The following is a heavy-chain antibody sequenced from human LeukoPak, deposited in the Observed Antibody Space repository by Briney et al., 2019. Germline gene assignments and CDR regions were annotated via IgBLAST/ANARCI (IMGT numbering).Heavy chain of an antibody. V-gene: IGHV3-64*01. CDR1: GFTFSNYA. J-gene: IGHJ3*02. Sequence: PGGSLRLSCAASGFTFSNYAMHWVRQPPAKGLESVSGVSYSWGSTYYANSVKGRFTISRDNSKNTLNLQMGSLRTEDMAVYYCAREAIGISRRGGFDIWGQGTMVTVSS. CDR3: AREAIGISRRGGFDI. D-gene: IGHD2/OR15-2a*01. CDR2: VSYSWGST.